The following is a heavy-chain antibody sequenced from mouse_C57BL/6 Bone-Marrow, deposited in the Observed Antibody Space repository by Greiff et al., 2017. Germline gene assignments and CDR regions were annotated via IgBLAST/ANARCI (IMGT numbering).Heavy chain of an antibody. V-gene: IGHV1-55*01. CDR2: IYPGSGST. CDR3: ARFIPAFYYFDY. D-gene: IGHD1-1*01. Sequence: VQLQQSGAELVKPGASVKMSCKASGYTFTSYWITWVKQRPGQGLEWIGDIYPGSGSTNYNEKFKSKATLTVDTSSSTAYMQLSSLTSEDSAVYYCARFIPAFYYFDYWGQGTTLTVSS. CDR1: GYTFTSYW. J-gene: IGHJ2*01.